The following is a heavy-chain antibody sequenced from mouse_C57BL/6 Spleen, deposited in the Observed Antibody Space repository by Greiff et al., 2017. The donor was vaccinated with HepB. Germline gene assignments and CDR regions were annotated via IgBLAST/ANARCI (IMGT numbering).Heavy chain of an antibody. J-gene: IGHJ3*01. CDR3: VRGIQILDYYGSSQFAY. CDR2: IYPGDGDT. V-gene: IGHV1-80*01. Sequence: QVQLQQSGAELVKPGASVKISCKASGYAFSSYWMNWVKQRPGKGLEWIGQIYPGDGDTNYNGKFKGKATLTADKSSSTAYMQLSSLTSEDSAVYFCVRGIQILDYYGSSQFAYWGQGTLVTVSA. D-gene: IGHD1-1*01. CDR1: GYAFSSYW.